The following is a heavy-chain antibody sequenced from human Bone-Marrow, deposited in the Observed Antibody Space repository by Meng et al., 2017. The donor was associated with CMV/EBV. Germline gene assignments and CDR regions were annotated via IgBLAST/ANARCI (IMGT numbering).Heavy chain of an antibody. CDR3: VREGYYCSTNNCYKSFDY. V-gene: IGHV1-2*02. CDR1: TFTPSY. Sequence: TFTPSYMYWVRQAPGQGLEWMGFINVNTGDTNPAQKLQGRVTMTRDTSISTAYMDLGRLTSDDTAVYYCVREGYYCSTNNCYKSFDYWGQGTLVTVSS. CDR2: INVNTGDT. J-gene: IGHJ4*02. D-gene: IGHD2-2*02.